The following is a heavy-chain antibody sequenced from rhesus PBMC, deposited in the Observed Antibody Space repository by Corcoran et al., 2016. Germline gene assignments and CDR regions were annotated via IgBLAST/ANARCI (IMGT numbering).Heavy chain of an antibody. CDR2: NSGSGETT. V-gene: IGHV4-173*01. Sequence: QLQLQESGPGLVKPSETLSLTCAVSGGSISSNYWSWIRQSPGKGLEWIGRNSGSGETTDYTPSLKSRVIISTDPSKNQFSLKLSSVTAADTAVYYCARGLGTRDYWGQGVLVTVSS. CDR3: ARGLGTRDY. J-gene: IGHJ4*01. CDR1: GGSISSNY.